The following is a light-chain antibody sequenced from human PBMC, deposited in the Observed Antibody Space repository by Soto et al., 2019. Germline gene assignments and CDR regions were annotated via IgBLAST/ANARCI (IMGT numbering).Light chain of an antibody. CDR1: SSNIGSNN. V-gene: IGLV1-44*01. CDR3: AAWDDGLNRYV. J-gene: IGLJ1*01. CDR2: NNN. Sequence: QSVLTQPPSASGTPGQRVAISCSGSSSNIGSNNVNWYQQLPGTAPKLLIYNNNQRPSGVPDRFSGSKSGTSASLAISGLQSEDGADYYCAAWDDGLNRYVFGTGTKLTVL.